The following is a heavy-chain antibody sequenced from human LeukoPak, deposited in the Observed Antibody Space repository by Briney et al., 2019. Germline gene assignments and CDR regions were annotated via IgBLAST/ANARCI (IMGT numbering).Heavy chain of an antibody. V-gene: IGHV3-21*01. Sequence: GGSLRLSCAASGFTFNSFSFNWVRQAPGKGLEWVSSISCTSTSIYYADSVKGRFTISRDNAKNSLYLQMNSLRAEDTAVYYCARDPPRNYYGSGSYYKGECFDYWGQGTLVTVSS. CDR2: ISCTSTSI. CDR1: GFTFNSFS. CDR3: ARDPPRNYYGSGSYYKGECFDY. J-gene: IGHJ4*02. D-gene: IGHD3-10*01.